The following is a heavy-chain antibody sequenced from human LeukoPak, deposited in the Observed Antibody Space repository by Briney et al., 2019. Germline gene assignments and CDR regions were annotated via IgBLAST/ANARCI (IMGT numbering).Heavy chain of an antibody. CDR2: IYTSGST. Sequence: SETLSPTCTVSGGSISSGSYYWSWIRQPAGKGLEWIGRIYTSGSTNYNPSLKSRVTISVDTSKNQFSLKLSSVTAADTAVYYCARDSDYYDSSGKFSLFDYWGQGTLVTVSS. D-gene: IGHD3-22*01. CDR3: ARDSDYYDSSGKFSLFDY. V-gene: IGHV4-61*02. J-gene: IGHJ4*02. CDR1: GGSISSGSYY.